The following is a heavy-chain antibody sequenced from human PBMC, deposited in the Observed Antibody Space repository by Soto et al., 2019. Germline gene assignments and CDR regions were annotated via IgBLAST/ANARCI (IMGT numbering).Heavy chain of an antibody. Sequence: QVQLVQSGAEVKKSGASVKVSCKASGYTFTSYDINWVRQATGQGLEWMGWINPNNGNTGYAQKFQGRVTVARDTSTSTVFMELSSLSSKYPAVYFCARTSSGTRGGFDPWGQGTRVTVSS. CDR3: ARTSSGTRGGFDP. J-gene: IGHJ5*02. CDR1: GYTFTSYD. V-gene: IGHV1-8*01. CDR2: INPNNGNT. D-gene: IGHD1-7*01.